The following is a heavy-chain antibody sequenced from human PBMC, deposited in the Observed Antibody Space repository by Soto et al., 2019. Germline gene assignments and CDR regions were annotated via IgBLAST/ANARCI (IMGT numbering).Heavy chain of an antibody. J-gene: IGHJ6*02. V-gene: IGHV4-61*01. Sequence: SETLSLTCTVSGGSVSSDSYYWSWIRQPPGKGLEWVGYIYYSGSTNYNPSLKSRVTISVDTSKNQFSLKLSSVTAADTAVYYCARDSTYSYGYGMDVWGQGTTVTVSS. D-gene: IGHD5-18*01. CDR1: GGSVSSDSYY. CDR2: IYYSGST. CDR3: ARDSTYSYGYGMDV.